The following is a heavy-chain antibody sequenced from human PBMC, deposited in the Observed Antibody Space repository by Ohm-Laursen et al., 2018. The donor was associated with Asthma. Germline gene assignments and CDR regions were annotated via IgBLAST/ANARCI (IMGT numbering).Heavy chain of an antibody. D-gene: IGHD6-19*01. CDR2: ISYDGSNK. V-gene: IGHV3-30*03. Sequence: SLRLSCTASGFTFSNSGMHWVRQAPGKGLEWVAVISYDGSNKYYADSVKGRFTISRDNSKNTLYLQMNSLRAEDTAVYYCARDFLAGSSSVWFDPWGQGTLVTVSS. J-gene: IGHJ5*02. CDR3: ARDFLAGSSSVWFDP. CDR1: GFTFSNSG.